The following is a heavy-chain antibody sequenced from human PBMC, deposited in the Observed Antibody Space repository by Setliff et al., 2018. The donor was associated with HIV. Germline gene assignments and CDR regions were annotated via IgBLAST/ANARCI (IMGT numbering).Heavy chain of an antibody. J-gene: IGHJ6*02. CDR1: GYTFTSYY. V-gene: IGHV1-46*01. D-gene: IGHD6-13*01. CDR2: INPSGGST. Sequence: GASVQVSCKASGYTFTSYYMHWVRQAPGQGLEWMGIINPSGGSTSYAQKFQGRVTMTRDTSTSTVYMELSSLRSEDTAVYYCARDLWYSSSWSRDYYGMDVWGQGTTVTVSS. CDR3: ARDLWYSSSWSRDYYGMDV.